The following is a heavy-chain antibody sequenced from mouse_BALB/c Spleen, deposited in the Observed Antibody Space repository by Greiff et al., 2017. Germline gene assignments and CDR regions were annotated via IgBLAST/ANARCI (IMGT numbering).Heavy chain of an antibody. Sequence: EVQLVVSGGGLVKLGGSLKLSCAASGFTFSSYYMSWVLQTPEKRLEFVAAINSNGGSTYYPDTVKGRFTISRDNAKNTLYLQMSSLKSEDTALYYCARRRGDDYDIRYFDVWGAATTGTGS. D-gene: IGHD2-4*01. V-gene: IGHV5-6-2*01. CDR2: INSNGGST. CDR3: ARRRGDDYDIRYFDV. J-gene: IGHJ1*01. CDR1: GFTFSSYY.